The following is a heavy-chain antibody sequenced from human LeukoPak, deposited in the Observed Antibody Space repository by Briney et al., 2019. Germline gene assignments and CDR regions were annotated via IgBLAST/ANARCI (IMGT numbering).Heavy chain of an antibody. D-gene: IGHD3-10*01. Sequence: GASVKVSCKASRYTFTGYYMHWVRQAPGQGLQWMGWINPNSGDTHFPQKFQGRVTMTTDTSITTAYMELSRLRSDDTAVYYCARGGNYGSGTYTAFDYWGQGALVTVSS. CDR2: INPNSGDT. V-gene: IGHV1-2*02. CDR1: RYTFTGYY. J-gene: IGHJ4*02. CDR3: ARGGNYGSGTYTAFDY.